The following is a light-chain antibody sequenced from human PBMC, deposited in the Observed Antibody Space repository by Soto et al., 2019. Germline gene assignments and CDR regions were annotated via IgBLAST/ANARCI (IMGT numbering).Light chain of an antibody. V-gene: IGKV1-39*01. CDR2: AAS. J-gene: IGKJ5*01. CDR1: QDIGND. Sequence: IQMTQSPNGLSAGAGARRTIACVASQDIGNDLGWYQQMPGKAPKLLISAASILQSGVPSRFSGSGSGTDFTLTISYLQPEDFAGYYCQQTYSSPITFGQGTRLEI. CDR3: QQTYSSPIT.